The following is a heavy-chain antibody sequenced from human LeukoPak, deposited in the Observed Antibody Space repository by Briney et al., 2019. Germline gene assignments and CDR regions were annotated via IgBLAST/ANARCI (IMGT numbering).Heavy chain of an antibody. CDR2: IGTAGDT. CDR1: GFTFSSYD. CDR3: ACGSGY. J-gene: IGHJ4*02. Sequence: GGSLRLSCAASGFTFSSYDMPWVCQATGKGLECVSAIGTAGDTFYPGSVKCRFTISRENAKNSVYIQMYSRRAGDTAVYYCACGSGYWGQGTLVTVSS. D-gene: IGHD3-10*01. V-gene: IGHV3-13*01.